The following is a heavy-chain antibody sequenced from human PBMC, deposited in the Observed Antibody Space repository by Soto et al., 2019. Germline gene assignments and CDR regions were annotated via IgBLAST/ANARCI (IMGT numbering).Heavy chain of an antibody. J-gene: IGHJ6*02. CDR3: ARLVKSSSEYYYYYGMDV. D-gene: IGHD6-6*01. CDR1: GYSFTSYW. Sequence: GESLKISCKGSGYSFTSYWISWVRQMPGKGLEWMGRIDPSDSYTNYSPSFQGHVTISADKSTSTAYLQWSSLKASDTAMYYCARLVKSSSEYYYYYGMDVWGQGTTVTVSS. V-gene: IGHV5-10-1*01. CDR2: IDPSDSYT.